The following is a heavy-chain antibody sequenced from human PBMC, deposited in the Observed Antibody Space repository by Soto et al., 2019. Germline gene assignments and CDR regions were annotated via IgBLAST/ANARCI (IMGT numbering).Heavy chain of an antibody. CDR1: GFTFSSYA. Sequence: SGGSLRLSCAASGFTFSSYAMSWVRQAPGKGLEWVSAISGSGGSTYYADSVKGRFTISRDNSKNTLYLQMNSLRAEDTAVYYCATQGSPDCSSTSCYGRGVDPWGQGTLVTVSS. D-gene: IGHD2-2*01. V-gene: IGHV3-23*01. CDR3: ATQGSPDCSSTSCYGRGVDP. CDR2: ISGSGGST. J-gene: IGHJ5*02.